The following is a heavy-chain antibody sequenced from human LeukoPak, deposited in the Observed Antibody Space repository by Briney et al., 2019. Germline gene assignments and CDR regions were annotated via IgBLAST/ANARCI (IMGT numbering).Heavy chain of an antibody. CDR2: INPNSGGT. Sequence: ASVKVSCKASGYTFTGYYMHWVRQAPGQGLEWMGWINPNSGGTNYAQKFQGRVTMTRDTSISTAYMELSRLRSDDTAVYYCAKVSITMVRPYYFDYWGQGTLVTVSS. J-gene: IGHJ4*02. V-gene: IGHV1-2*02. D-gene: IGHD3-10*01. CDR1: GYTFTGYY. CDR3: AKVSITMVRPYYFDY.